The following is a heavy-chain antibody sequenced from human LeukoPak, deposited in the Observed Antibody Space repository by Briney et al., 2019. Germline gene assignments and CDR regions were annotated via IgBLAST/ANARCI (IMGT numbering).Heavy chain of an antibody. Sequence: ASVKVSCKASGYTFSNYDINWVRQATGQGLEWMGWMNPKSGNTGYAQNFQGRVTMTRNSSITTSYTELSSLRSEDTAVYYCARASRTYFGDYLYYFDSWGQGTLVTVSS. CDR3: ARASRTYFGDYLYYFDS. V-gene: IGHV1-8*01. J-gene: IGHJ4*02. D-gene: IGHD4-17*01. CDR1: GYTFSNYD. CDR2: MNPKSGNT.